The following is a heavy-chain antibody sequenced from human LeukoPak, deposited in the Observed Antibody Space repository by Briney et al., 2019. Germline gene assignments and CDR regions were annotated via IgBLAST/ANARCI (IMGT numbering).Heavy chain of an antibody. J-gene: IGHJ6*03. CDR3: ARAAATTWPYYYMDV. CDR2: INPDGTGT. V-gene: IGHV3-74*01. CDR1: GFAFSAYW. D-gene: IGHD6-25*01. Sequence: GGSLRLSCAASGFAFSAYWMHWVRQAPGKGLVWVSRINPDGTGTFYADSVKGRFTFSRYNARNTLSLQMNSLRADDTAVYYCARAAATTWPYYYMDVWGKGTTVTVSS.